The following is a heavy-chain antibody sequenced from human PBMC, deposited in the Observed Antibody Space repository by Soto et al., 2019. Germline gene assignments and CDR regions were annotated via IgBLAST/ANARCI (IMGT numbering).Heavy chain of an antibody. Sequence: QVQLQESGPGLVKPSQTLSLTCTVSGGSISSGGYYWSWIRQHPGKGLEWIGYIYYSGSTYYNPSLKSRVTIAVDTSKYQFSLKLSSVTAADPAVYYCARGHPPQSYYYYGMDVWGQGTTVTVSS. CDR3: ARGHPPQSYYYYGMDV. V-gene: IGHV4-31*03. CDR1: GGSISSGGYY. J-gene: IGHJ6*02. CDR2: IYYSGST.